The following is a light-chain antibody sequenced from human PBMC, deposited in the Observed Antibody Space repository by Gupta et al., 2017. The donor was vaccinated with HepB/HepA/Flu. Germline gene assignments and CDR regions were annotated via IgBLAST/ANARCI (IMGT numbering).Light chain of an antibody. CDR2: GAS. J-gene: IGKJ3*01. CDR3: QQYYGTPPIT. V-gene: IGKV4-1*01. CDR1: QSVSYSSNNKNY. Sequence: DIVMTQSPDSLAVSLGERATIDCKSSQSVSYSSNNKNYLAWYQQRPGQPPKLLIYGASARASGVPERFSGSGSGTDFTLTISSLQAEDVAVYYCQQYYGTPPITFGPGTKVDIK.